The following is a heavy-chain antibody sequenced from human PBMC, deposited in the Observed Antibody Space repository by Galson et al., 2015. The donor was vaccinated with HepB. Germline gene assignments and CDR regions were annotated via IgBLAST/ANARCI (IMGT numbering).Heavy chain of an antibody. V-gene: IGHV3-30*03. J-gene: IGHJ3*02. Sequence: SLRLSCAASGFTFSSYGMHWVRQAPGKGLEWVAVISYDGSNKYYADSVKGRFTISRDNSKNTLYLQMNSLRAEDTAVYYCARESGELGDTAMSHDAFDIWGQGTMVTVSS. CDR2: ISYDGSNK. CDR1: GFTFSSYG. D-gene: IGHD5-18*01. CDR3: ARESGELGDTAMSHDAFDI.